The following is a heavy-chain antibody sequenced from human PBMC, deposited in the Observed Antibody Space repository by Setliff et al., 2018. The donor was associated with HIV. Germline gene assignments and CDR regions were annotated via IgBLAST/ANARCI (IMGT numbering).Heavy chain of an antibody. J-gene: IGHJ3*01. V-gene: IGHV4-61*02. D-gene: IGHD3-10*01. CDR2: SYINGST. Sequence: SETLSLTCTVSGGSISSGNYYWSWIRQPAGKGLEWIGRSYINGSTTYSPSLKSRVTMSVDASKNQLSLKLRSVTAADTAVYYCARACITMIGGRLEPYAFDRWGQGTKVTVSS. CDR1: GGSISSGNYY. CDR3: ARACITMIGGRLEPYAFDR.